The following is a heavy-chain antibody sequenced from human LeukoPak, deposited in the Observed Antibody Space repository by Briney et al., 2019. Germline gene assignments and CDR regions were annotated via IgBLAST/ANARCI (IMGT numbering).Heavy chain of an antibody. V-gene: IGHV3-23*01. D-gene: IGHD1-1*01. CDR3: AKVYVWNEYYFDF. CDR1: GFTFSSYE. J-gene: IGHJ4*02. Sequence: PGGSLRLSCAASGFTFSSYEMNWVRQAPGKGLEWVSGISDIGGRTYYADSVKGRFTISRDNSKNTLYLQMNSLKAEDTAVYYCAKVYVWNEYYFDFWGQGTLVTVSS. CDR2: ISDIGGRT.